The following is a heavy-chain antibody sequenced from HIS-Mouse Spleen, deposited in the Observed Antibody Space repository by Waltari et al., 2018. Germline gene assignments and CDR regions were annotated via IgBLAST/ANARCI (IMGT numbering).Heavy chain of an antibody. J-gene: IGHJ4*02. CDR3: ARDSYSSSWYFDY. V-gene: IGHV3-30*04. CDR2: ISYDGGNK. CDR1: GVTFSSQA. D-gene: IGHD6-13*01. Sequence: QVQLVESGGGVVQPGRSLRLPCAASGVTFSSQAMHWVRQAPGKGLEWVAVISYDGGNKYYADSVKGRFTISRDNSKNTLYLQMNSLRAEDTAVYYCARDSYSSSWYFDYWGQGTLVTVSS.